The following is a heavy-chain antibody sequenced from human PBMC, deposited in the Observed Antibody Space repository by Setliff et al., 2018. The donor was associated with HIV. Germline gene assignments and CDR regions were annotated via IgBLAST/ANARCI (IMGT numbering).Heavy chain of an antibody. CDR1: GFTFSDYY. D-gene: IGHD6-6*01. V-gene: IGHV3-11*04. J-gene: IGHJ3*02. CDR3: ARDPPIAARPGDAFDI. CDR2: ISSSGSTI. Sequence: PGGSLRLSCAASGFTFSDYYMSWIRQAPGKGLEWVSYISSSGSTIYYADSVKGRFTISRDNAKNSLYLQMNSLRAEDTAVYYCARDPPIAARPGDAFDIWGQGTVVTVSS.